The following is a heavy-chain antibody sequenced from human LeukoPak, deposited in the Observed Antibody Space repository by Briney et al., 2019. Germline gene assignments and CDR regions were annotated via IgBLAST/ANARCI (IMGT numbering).Heavy chain of an antibody. CDR1: GFTFSNAW. Sequence: KSGGSLRLSCAAPGFTFSNAWMSWVRQAPGKGLEWVGRIKSKTDGGTTDYAAPVKGRFTISRDDSKNTLYLQMNSLKTEDTAVYYCTTALSVAAAGLDYWGQGTLVTVSS. D-gene: IGHD6-13*01. CDR2: IKSKTDGGTT. J-gene: IGHJ4*02. CDR3: TTALSVAAAGLDY. V-gene: IGHV3-15*01.